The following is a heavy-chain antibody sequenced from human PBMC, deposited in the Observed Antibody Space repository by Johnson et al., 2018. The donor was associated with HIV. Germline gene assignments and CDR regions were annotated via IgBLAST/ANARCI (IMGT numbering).Heavy chain of an antibody. J-gene: IGHJ3*02. V-gene: IGHV3-33*06. CDR3: AKDLNYGSGPVDI. Sequence: QLVESGGGMVQPGRSLRLSCAASGFAFRSYGMHWVRQAPGKGLEWVAVIWYDGNNKYYADSVKGRFTISRDNSKNTLYLQMNSLRAEDTAVYYCAKDLNYGSGPVDIWGQGTMVTVSS. D-gene: IGHD3-10*01. CDR2: IWYDGNNK. CDR1: GFAFRSYG.